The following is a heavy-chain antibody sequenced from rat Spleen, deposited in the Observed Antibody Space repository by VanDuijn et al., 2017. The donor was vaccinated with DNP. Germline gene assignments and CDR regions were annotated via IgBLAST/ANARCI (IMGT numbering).Heavy chain of an antibody. CDR1: GFSLTSYH. J-gene: IGHJ3*01. V-gene: IGHV2-32*01. CDR2: MWNDGNT. D-gene: IGHD1-1*01. CDR3: ASYPDATVVNWFAY. Sequence: QVQLKESGPGLVQPSQTLSLTCTVSGFSLTSYHVHWLRQPPEKGLEWMGVMWNDGNTSYNSAVKSRLSISRDTSKSQVFLKMNSLQTEDTATYYCASYPDATVVNWFAYWGQGTLVTVSS.